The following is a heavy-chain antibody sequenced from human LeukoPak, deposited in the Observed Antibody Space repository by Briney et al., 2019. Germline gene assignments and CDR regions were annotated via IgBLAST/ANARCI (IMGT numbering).Heavy chain of an antibody. CDR3: AKCQARSFIAALTYYFDY. CDR2: ISGSGGST. V-gene: IGHV3-23*01. J-gene: IGHJ4*02. D-gene: IGHD6-6*01. Sequence: PGGSLRLSCAASGFTFSSYAMSWVRQAPGKGLEWVSAISGSGGSTYYADSVKGRFTISRDNSKNTLYLQMNSLRAEDTAVYYCAKCQARSFIAALTYYFDYWGQGTLVTVSS. CDR1: GFTFSSYA.